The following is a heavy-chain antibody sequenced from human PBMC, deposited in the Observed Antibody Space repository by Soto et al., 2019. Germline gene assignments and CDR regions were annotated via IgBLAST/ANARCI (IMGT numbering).Heavy chain of an antibody. CDR1: GFTFSSYN. CDR3: VKGEYYYDSSGYYPFDY. Sequence: GGSLRLSCAASGFTFSSYNMNWVRQAPGKGLEWVSAIGVSHTHIFYADSVKGRFTISRDNSKNTVYLQMSSLRVEDTAVYYCVKGEYYYDSSGYYPFDYWGQGTLVTVSS. CDR2: IGVSHTHI. D-gene: IGHD3-22*01. J-gene: IGHJ4*02. V-gene: IGHV3-21*01.